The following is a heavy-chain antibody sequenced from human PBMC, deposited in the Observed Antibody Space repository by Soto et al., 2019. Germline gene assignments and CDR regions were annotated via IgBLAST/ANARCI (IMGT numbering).Heavy chain of an antibody. CDR2: TRNKANSYTT. J-gene: IGHJ4*02. V-gene: IGHV3-72*01. CDR3: ARVSSPDY. Sequence: EVQLVESGGGLVQPGGSLRLSCAASGFTFSDHYMDWVRQAPGKGLEWVGRTRNKANSYTTEYAASVKGRFTISRDDSKNSLYLQMNSLKTEDTAVYYCARVSSPDYWGQGTLVTVSS. CDR1: GFTFSDHY.